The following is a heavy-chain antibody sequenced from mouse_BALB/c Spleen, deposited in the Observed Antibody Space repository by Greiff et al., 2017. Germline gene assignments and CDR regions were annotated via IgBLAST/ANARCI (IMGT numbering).Heavy chain of an antibody. CDR3: ALSITTVVAGDWYFDV. CDR1: GFNIKDTY. V-gene: IGHV14-3*02. J-gene: IGHJ1*01. Sequence: EVQLQESGAELVKPGASVKLSCTASGFNIKDTYMHWVKQRPEQGLEWIGRIDPANGNTKYDPKFQGKATITADTSSNTAYLQLSSLTSEDTAVYYCALSITTVVAGDWYFDVWGAGTTVTVSS. D-gene: IGHD1-1*01. CDR2: IDPANGNT.